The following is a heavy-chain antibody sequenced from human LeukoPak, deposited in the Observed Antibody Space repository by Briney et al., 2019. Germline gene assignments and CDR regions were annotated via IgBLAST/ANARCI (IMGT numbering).Heavy chain of an antibody. J-gene: IGHJ4*02. CDR2: IRYDESKA. CDR3: STDSLVLNY. Sequence: PGGSLRLSCAASGFTFNSYDIHWVRQAPGKGLEWVAFIRYDESKAYYADSVKGRFAISRDNSYNMLYLQMNSLKTEDTGLYYCSTDSLVLNYWGQGTLVTVSS. CDR1: GFTFNSYD. D-gene: IGHD3-16*01. V-gene: IGHV3-30*02.